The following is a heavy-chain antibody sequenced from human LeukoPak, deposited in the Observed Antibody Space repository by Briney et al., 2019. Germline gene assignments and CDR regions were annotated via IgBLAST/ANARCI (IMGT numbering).Heavy chain of an antibody. CDR3: ATGRYGSGFALDY. CDR2: IYDSGSNF. D-gene: IGHD3-10*01. CDR1: GGSISSYY. J-gene: IGHJ4*02. Sequence: SETLSLTCTVSGGSISSYYWSWIRQPPGKGLEWIGYIYDSGSNFYYKPSLKSRVSISADTSKNQFSLKLSSVTAADTAVYYCATGRYGSGFALDYWGQGTLVTVSS. V-gene: IGHV4-4*09.